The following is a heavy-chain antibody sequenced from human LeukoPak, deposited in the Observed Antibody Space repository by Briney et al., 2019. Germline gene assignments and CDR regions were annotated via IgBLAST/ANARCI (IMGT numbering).Heavy chain of an antibody. Sequence: QPGGSLRLSCAASGFTFSSYAMHWVRQAPGKGLEWVAVISYDGSNKYYADSVKGRFTISRDNSKNTLYLQMNSLRAEDTAVYYCARDQAYSSGYRNYYYYGMDVWGKGTTVTVSS. V-gene: IGHV3-30*04. CDR3: ARDQAYSSGYRNYYYYGMDV. D-gene: IGHD6-19*01. CDR1: GFTFSSYA. CDR2: ISYDGSNK. J-gene: IGHJ6*04.